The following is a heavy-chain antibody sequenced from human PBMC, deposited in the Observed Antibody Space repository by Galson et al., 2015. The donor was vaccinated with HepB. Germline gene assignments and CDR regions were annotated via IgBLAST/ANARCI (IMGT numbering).Heavy chain of an antibody. CDR3: AKEAGP. J-gene: IGHJ5*02. V-gene: IGHV5-51*01. Sequence: QSGAEVKKPGESLKISCTVSGASFSNYWIGWVRQMPGKGLEWMGLIYLDDSDTRYSPSFQGQVTISADKSISTAYLQWSSLRASDTATYYCAKEAGPWGQGTLVTVSS. CDR2: IYLDDSDT. CDR1: GASFSNYW.